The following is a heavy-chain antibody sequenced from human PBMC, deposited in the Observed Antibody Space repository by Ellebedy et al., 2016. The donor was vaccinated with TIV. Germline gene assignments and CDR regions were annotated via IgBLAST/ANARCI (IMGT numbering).Heavy chain of an antibody. V-gene: IGHV3-23*01. J-gene: IGHJ4*02. D-gene: IGHD1-14*01. CDR2: ISNTGSRT. CDR1: GFTFSSYA. Sequence: PGGSLRLSCAASGFTFSSYAMSWVRQAPGKGLEWVSTISNTGSRTYYADSVEGRFIISRDNSKKTLYLQMNSLRAEDTAVYYCARGRSGTYIHHAFDCWGQGTLVTVSS. CDR3: ARGRSGTYIHHAFDC.